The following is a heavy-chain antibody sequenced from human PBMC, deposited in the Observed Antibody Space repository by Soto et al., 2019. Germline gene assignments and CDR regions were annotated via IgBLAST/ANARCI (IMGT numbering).Heavy chain of an antibody. V-gene: IGHV3-21*01. CDR2: ISSSSSYI. CDR3: ARDSLWLDWHPIDY. J-gene: IGHJ4*02. Sequence: GGSLRLSCAASGFTFSSYSMNWVRQAPGKGLEWVSSISSSSSYIYYADSVKGRFTISRDNAKNSLYLQMNSLRAEDTAVYCCARDSLWLDWHPIDYWGQGTLVTVXS. D-gene: IGHD5-18*01. CDR1: GFTFSSYS.